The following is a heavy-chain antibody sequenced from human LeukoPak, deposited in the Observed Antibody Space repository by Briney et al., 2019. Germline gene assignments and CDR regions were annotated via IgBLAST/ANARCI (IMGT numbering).Heavy chain of an antibody. CDR1: GFTFSNSS. J-gene: IGHJ4*02. CDR3: ARAPRVGATEFDF. CDR2: ISSGSNYI. V-gene: IGHV3-21*01. D-gene: IGHD1-26*01. Sequence: GGSLRLSCAASGFTFSNSSMSWVRQAAGKGLEWVSSISSGSNYIYYTDSVKGRFTISRDNAKNSLFLQMNSLRAEDTAVYYCARAPRVGATEFDFWGQGTLVTVSS.